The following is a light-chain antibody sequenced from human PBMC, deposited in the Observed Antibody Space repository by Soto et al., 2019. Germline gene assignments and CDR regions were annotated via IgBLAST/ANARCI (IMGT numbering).Light chain of an antibody. Sequence: DIQMTQSPSTLSASVGDRVTITCRASQSISSWLAWYQQKPGKAPKLLVYDASSLESGVPSRFSGSGSGTEFTLTISSLHPDDVATYYCQQYNSYAPAFGQGTKVDIK. V-gene: IGKV1-5*01. CDR3: QQYNSYAPA. CDR1: QSISSW. J-gene: IGKJ1*01. CDR2: DAS.